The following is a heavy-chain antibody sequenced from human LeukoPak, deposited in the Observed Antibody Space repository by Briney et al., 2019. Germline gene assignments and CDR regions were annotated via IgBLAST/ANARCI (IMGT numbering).Heavy chain of an antibody. CDR3: AKGTAVADIYFDY. Sequence: GGSLRLSCVASGFTFSSYAMSWVRQAPGKGLEWVSAISGSGGSTYYADSVKGRFTISRDNSKNMLYLQMNSLRAEDTAVYYCAKGTAVADIYFDYWGQGTLVTVSS. D-gene: IGHD6-19*01. J-gene: IGHJ4*02. V-gene: IGHV3-23*01. CDR1: GFTFSSYA. CDR2: ISGSGGST.